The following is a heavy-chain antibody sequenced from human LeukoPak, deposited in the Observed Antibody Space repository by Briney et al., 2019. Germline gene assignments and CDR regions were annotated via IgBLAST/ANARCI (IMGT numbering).Heavy chain of an antibody. V-gene: IGHV1-24*01. CDR2: FDPEDGET. J-gene: IGHJ6*02. CDR1: GYTLTELS. D-gene: IGHD6-19*01. Sequence: ASVKVSCKASGYTLTELSMHWVRQAPGKGLEWMGGFDPEDGETIYAQKFQGRVTMTEDTSTDTAYMELSSLRSEDTAVYYCSVAGLESGMDVWGQGTTVTVSS. CDR3: SVAGLESGMDV.